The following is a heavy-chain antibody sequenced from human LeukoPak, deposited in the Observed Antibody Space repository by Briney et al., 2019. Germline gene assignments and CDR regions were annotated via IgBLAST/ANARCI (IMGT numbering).Heavy chain of an antibody. CDR1: GYSISSGYY. CDR3: ARVVGATTWPFWYYYYMDV. D-gene: IGHD1-26*01. CDR2: IYHSGST. J-gene: IGHJ6*03. V-gene: IGHV4-38-2*02. Sequence: KTSETLSLTCTVSGYSISSGYYWGWIRQPPGKGLEWIGSIYHSGSTYYNPSLKSRVTISVDTSRNQFSLKLSSVTAADTAVYYCARVVGATTWPFWYYYYMDVWGKGTTVTVSS.